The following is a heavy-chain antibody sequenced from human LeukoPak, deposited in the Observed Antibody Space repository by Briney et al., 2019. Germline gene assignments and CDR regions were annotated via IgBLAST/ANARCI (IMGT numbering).Heavy chain of an antibody. CDR1: GFTFDDYA. CDR2: ISWDGGST. J-gene: IGHJ6*03. CDR3: AKDAMAVFPNYYYYYMGV. Sequence: QPGGSLRLSCAASGFTFDDYAMHWVRQAPGKGLEWVSLISWDGGSTYYADSVKGRFTISRDNSKNSLYLQMNSLRAEDTALYYCAKDAMAVFPNYYYYYMGVWGKGTTVTVSS. D-gene: IGHD2-8*02. V-gene: IGHV3-43D*03.